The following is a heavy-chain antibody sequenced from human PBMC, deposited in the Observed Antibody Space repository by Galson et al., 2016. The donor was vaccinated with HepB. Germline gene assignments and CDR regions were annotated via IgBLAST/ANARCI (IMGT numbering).Heavy chain of an antibody. CDR3: ARGVTIFGVVTNPSDV. CDR2: IRYDGSNK. D-gene: IGHD3-3*01. V-gene: IGHV3-33*08. J-gene: IGHJ6*01. CDR1: GFNLSSYG. Sequence: SLRLSCAASGFNLSSYGMQWVRQAPGKGLEWVAVIRYDGSNKYYADSVKGRFTISRDNSKNTLYLQMDSLRAEDTAVYYCARGVTIFGVVTNPSDVWGQGTTVTVSS.